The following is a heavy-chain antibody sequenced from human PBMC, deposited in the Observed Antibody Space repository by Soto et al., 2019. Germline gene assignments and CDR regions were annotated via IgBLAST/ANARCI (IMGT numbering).Heavy chain of an antibody. Sequence: SETLSLTCTVSGGSISSGDYYWSWIRQPPGKGLEWIGYIYYSGSTYYNPSLKSRVTISVDTSKNQFSLKLSSVTAADTAVYYCASDPVYCGGDCYYYWGPGTLVTVSS. V-gene: IGHV4-30-4*01. CDR3: ASDPVYCGGDCYYY. J-gene: IGHJ4*02. D-gene: IGHD2-21*02. CDR2: IYYSGST. CDR1: GGSISSGDYY.